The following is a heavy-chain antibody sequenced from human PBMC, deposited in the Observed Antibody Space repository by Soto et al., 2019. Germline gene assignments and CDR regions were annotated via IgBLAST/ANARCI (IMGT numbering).Heavy chain of an antibody. D-gene: IGHD6-6*01. J-gene: IGHJ6*02. CDR3: ARGDRIAARDYYYYGMDV. CDR2: TCYRSKGCN. V-gene: IGHV6-1*01. CDR1: GYCVSSNSAA. Sequence: SQTLSLTCAISGYCVSSNSAAWNWSRHSPSRDLEWLGSTCYRSKGCNYYAGSVKIRRTVNTDTSKYEFSLQMNSVTPEDTAVYYCARGDRIAARDYYYYGMDVWGQGTTVTVSS.